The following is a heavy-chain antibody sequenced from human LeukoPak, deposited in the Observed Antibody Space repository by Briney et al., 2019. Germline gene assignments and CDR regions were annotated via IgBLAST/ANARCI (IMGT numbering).Heavy chain of an antibody. V-gene: IGHV3-48*01. CDR1: GFTFSMHS. Sequence: GGSLRLSCVASGFTFSMHSLNWVRQTPGKGLEWVSYISSGRTEFYADSVKGRFTISRDNSKNTLYLQMNSLRAEDTAVYYCARGRRGRDDFWSGYYRYYFDYWGQGTLVTVSS. D-gene: IGHD3-3*01. J-gene: IGHJ4*02. CDR3: ARGRRGRDDFWSGYYRYYFDY. CDR2: ISSGRTE.